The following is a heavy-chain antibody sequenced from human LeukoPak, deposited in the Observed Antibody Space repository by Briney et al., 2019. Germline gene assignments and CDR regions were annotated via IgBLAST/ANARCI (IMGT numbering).Heavy chain of an antibody. Sequence: PGGSLRLSCAVSGFTFSSHWMHWVRQAPGKGLVWVSRINHDGSDTIYADSVKGRFTISRDNAKNTLYLQMNSLRAEDTAVYYCATDYAGNSLWYYYGLGVWGQGTTVTVSS. CDR3: ATDYAGNSLWYYYGLGV. D-gene: IGHD4-23*01. CDR1: GFTFSSHW. CDR2: INHDGSDT. V-gene: IGHV3-74*01. J-gene: IGHJ6*02.